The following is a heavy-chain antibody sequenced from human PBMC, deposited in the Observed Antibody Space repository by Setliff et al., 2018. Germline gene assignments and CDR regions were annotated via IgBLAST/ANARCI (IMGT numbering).Heavy chain of an antibody. CDR1: GFTFSTYD. J-gene: IGHJ3*02. D-gene: IGHD1-26*01. CDR2: IGPSGAT. CDR3: ARESAPHGVRGVGGFDI. V-gene: IGHV3-13*01. Sequence: PGGSLRLSCAASGFTFSTYDLHWVRQVPGKGLEWVSSIGPSGATFYTGSVKGRFTISRENAKNSLYLQMNSLRAGDTAVCYCARESAPHGVRGVGGFDIWGQGTMVTVSS.